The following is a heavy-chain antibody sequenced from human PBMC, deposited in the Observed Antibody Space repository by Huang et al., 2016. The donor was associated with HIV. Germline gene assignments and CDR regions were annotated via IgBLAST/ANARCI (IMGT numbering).Heavy chain of an antibody. D-gene: IGHD2-15*01. V-gene: IGHV4-59*11. CDR2: MFYRGNT. CDR1: GGSISSHH. J-gene: IGHJ2*01. Sequence: QVLVQESGPGLAKPSETLSLTCTVSGGSISSHHWSWIRQAPGKGLEWIGTMFYRGNTKTNPSLKSRVTISVDTSKNQISLRLASVTAADSAVYFCARVARGPNWYFDLWGRGTLVTVSS. CDR3: ARVARGPNWYFDL.